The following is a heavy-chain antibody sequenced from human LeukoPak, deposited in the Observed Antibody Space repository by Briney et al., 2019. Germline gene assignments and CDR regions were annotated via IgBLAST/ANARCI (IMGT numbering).Heavy chain of an antibody. CDR1: GYSFTSYW. Sequence: GESLKISCKGSGYSFTSYWIGWVRQMPGKGLEWMGIIYPGDSDTRYSPSFQGQVTISADKSISTAYLQWSSLKASDTAMYYCARSSGYSSSWSYYYGMDVWGQGTTVTASS. J-gene: IGHJ6*02. CDR3: ARSSGYSSSWSYYYGMDV. CDR2: IYPGDSDT. V-gene: IGHV5-51*01. D-gene: IGHD6-13*01.